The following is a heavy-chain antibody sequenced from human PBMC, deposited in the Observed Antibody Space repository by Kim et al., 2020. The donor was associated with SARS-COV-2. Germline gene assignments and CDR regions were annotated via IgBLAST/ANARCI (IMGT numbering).Heavy chain of an antibody. J-gene: IGHJ3*02. CDR3: ARILAAAGTSGAFDI. CDR1: GYTFTGYY. V-gene: IGHV1-2*06. CDR2: INPNSGGT. Sequence: ASVKVSCEASGYTFTGYYMHWVRQAPGQGLEWMGRINPNSGGTNYAQKFQGRVTMTRDTSISTAYMELSRLRSDDTAVYYCARILAAAGTSGAFDIWGQGTMVTVSS. D-gene: IGHD6-13*01.